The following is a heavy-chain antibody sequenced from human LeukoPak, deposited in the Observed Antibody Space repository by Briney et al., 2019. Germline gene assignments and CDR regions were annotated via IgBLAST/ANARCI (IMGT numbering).Heavy chain of an antibody. D-gene: IGHD6-19*01. Sequence: KPSETLSLTCAVYGGSFSGYYWSWLRQPPGKGLEWIGEINHSGSTNYNPSLKSRVTISVDTSKNQFSLKLSPVTAADTAVYYCARKSRSSGWFWGFDYWGQGTLVTVSS. CDR3: ARKSRSSGWFWGFDY. V-gene: IGHV4-34*01. J-gene: IGHJ4*02. CDR1: GGSFSGYY. CDR2: INHSGST.